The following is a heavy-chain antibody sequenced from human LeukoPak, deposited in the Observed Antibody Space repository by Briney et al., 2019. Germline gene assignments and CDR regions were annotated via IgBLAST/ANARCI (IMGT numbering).Heavy chain of an antibody. CDR2: IYSGGST. Sequence: GSLRLSCAASGFTVSSDYVSWVRQAPGKGLEWVSVIYSGGSTYYADSVKGRFTISRDKSKNTVYLQMNSLRFEDTAMYYCARNWFDPWGQGTLVTVSS. CDR1: GFTVSSDY. V-gene: IGHV3-53*05. CDR3: ARNWFDP. J-gene: IGHJ5*02.